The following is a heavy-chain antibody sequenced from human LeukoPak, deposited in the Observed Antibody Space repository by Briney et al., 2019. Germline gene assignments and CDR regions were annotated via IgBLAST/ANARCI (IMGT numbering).Heavy chain of an antibody. CDR1: GGTFSSYA. J-gene: IGHJ4*02. V-gene: IGHV1-46*01. D-gene: IGHD4-17*01. CDR3: ARYYGEGAFDY. CDR2: SHPSGGST. Sequence: ASVKVSCRASGGTFSSYAISWVRQAPGQGLEWMGISHPSGGSTSYAQKFQGRVIVTRDTSTSTVYMELSSLKSEDTAVYYCARYYGEGAFDYWGQGTLVTVSS.